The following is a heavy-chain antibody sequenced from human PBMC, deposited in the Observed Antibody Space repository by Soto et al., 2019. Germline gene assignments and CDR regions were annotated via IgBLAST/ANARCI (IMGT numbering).Heavy chain of an antibody. Sequence: ASVKVSCKASGGTFSSYTISWVRQAPGQGLEWMGRIIPILGIANYAQKFQGRVTITADKSTSTAYMELSSLRSEDTAVYYCARHLFPDTYSSPQTTDYWGQGTLVTVSS. J-gene: IGHJ4*02. D-gene: IGHD6-13*01. CDR3: ARHLFPDTYSSPQTTDY. V-gene: IGHV1-69*02. CDR2: IIPILGIA. CDR1: GGTFSSYT.